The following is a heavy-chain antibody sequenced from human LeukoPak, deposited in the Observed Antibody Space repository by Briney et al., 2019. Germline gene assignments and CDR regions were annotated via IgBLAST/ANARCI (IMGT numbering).Heavy chain of an antibody. CDR2: INPSGGNT. CDR3: TSDPTFYSGRYCFDY. Sequence: ASVKVSCKASGHTFTRYYIHWVRQAPGQGLEWMGIINPSGGNTNYAQKFQGRVTMTRDTSTSTVYMELSSLRSEDTAVYYCTSDPTFYSGRYCFDYWGQGTLVTVSS. J-gene: IGHJ4*02. D-gene: IGHD1-26*01. V-gene: IGHV1-46*01. CDR1: GHTFTRYY.